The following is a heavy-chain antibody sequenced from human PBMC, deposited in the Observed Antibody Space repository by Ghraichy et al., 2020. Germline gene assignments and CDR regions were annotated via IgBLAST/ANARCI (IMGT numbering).Heavy chain of an antibody. J-gene: IGHJ3*02. CDR2: INYSGYI. Sequence: SETLSLTCVVSGVTSNTYYWTWIRQPPGKGLEWIGEINYSGYITYNPSLKSRVTISLDTSKSQFSLNLTSVTAADTAIYYCEISRSQWLGAFDIWGQGTMVTVSS. CDR1: GVTSNTYY. V-gene: IGHV4-34*08. D-gene: IGHD3-22*01. CDR3: EISRSQWLGAFDI.